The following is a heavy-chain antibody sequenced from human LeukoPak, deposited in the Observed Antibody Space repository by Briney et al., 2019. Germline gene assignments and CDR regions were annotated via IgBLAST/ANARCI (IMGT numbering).Heavy chain of an antibody. D-gene: IGHD6-13*01. CDR1: GGPIRRNN. V-gene: IGHV4-4*07. Sequence: SETLSFTCTVYGGPIRRNNWSWLRQPPGKGLEGIGRRYTSGSTKYNPSAKSRVTMSVHTAKNQSSLMLSSATAADTAVYSGARDETISSSWYGAGFDYWGQGSLVTVSS. CDR3: ARDETISSSWYGAGFDY. J-gene: IGHJ4*01. CDR2: RYTSGST.